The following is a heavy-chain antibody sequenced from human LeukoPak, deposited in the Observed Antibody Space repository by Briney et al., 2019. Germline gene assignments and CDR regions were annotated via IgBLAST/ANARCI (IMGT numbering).Heavy chain of an antibody. Sequence: GGSLRLSCVASGFTFSSYWMSWVRQAPGKGLEWVATIKQDGGAKYYVDSVKGRFTISRDNAKNSLYLQMNSLRAEDTAVYYCARDDRDSSGYPAPDYWGQGTLVAVSS. J-gene: IGHJ4*02. CDR2: IKQDGGAK. CDR1: GFTFSSYW. CDR3: ARDDRDSSGYPAPDY. D-gene: IGHD3-22*01. V-gene: IGHV3-7*05.